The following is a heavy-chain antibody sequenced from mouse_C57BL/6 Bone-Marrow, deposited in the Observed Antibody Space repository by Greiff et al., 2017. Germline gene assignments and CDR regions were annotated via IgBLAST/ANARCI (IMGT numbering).Heavy chain of an antibody. D-gene: IGHD5-5*01. Sequence: VQLVESGPGLVAPSQSLSITCTVSGFSLTSYAIRWVRQPPGQGLEWLGVIWTGGGTNYNSALKSRLSISTDNSKSQVFLKMNSLQTEDTARYYCARNPVYLYFDVWGTGTTVTVSS. CDR1: GFSLTSYA. CDR3: ARNPVYLYFDV. CDR2: IWTGGGT. J-gene: IGHJ1*03. V-gene: IGHV2-9-1*01.